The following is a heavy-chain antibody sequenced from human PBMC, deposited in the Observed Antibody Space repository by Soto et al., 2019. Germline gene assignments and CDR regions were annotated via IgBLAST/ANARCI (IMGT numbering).Heavy chain of an antibody. CDR2: FDPEDGET. CDR3: ATALSRVGATFGP. Sequence: ASVKVSCKVSGYSLSELSMHWVRQAPGKGLEWMAAFDPEDGETIYAQKFQGRVTMTEDTSTDTAYMEVSGLRSEDTAVYYCATALSRVGATFGPWGQGTLVTVSS. J-gene: IGHJ5*02. D-gene: IGHD1-26*01. CDR1: GYSLSELS. V-gene: IGHV1-24*01.